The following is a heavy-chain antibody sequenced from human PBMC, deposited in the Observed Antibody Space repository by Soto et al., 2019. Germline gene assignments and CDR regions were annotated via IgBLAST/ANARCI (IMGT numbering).Heavy chain of an antibody. Sequence: QVQLVESGGGVVQPGRSLRLSCAASGFTFSSYGMHWVRQAPGKGLEWVAVISYDGSNKYYADSVKGRFTISRDNSKNTLYLQMNSLGAEDTAVYYCAKDRLYSSGWSPSYYGMDVWGQGTTVTVSS. CDR2: ISYDGSNK. V-gene: IGHV3-30*18. CDR3: AKDRLYSSGWSPSYYGMDV. J-gene: IGHJ6*02. D-gene: IGHD6-19*01. CDR1: GFTFSSYG.